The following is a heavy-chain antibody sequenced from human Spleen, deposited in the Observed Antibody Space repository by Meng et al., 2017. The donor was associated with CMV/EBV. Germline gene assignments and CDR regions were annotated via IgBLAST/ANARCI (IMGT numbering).Heavy chain of an antibody. J-gene: IGHJ4*02. CDR3: ARVADPTATTGLIDY. V-gene: IGHV3-30*02. D-gene: IGHD4-11*01. CDR1: GFTFSSYG. CDR2: IGNDGSNK. Sequence: GESLKISCAASGFTFSSYGMHWVRQAPGKGLEWVAFIGNDGSNKHYIDSVKGRFTISRDNAKNSLYLQMNSLRAEDTAVYYCARVADPTATTGLIDYWGQGTLVTVSS.